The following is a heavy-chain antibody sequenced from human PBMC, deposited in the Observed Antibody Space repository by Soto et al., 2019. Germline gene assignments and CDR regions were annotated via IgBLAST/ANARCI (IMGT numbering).Heavy chain of an antibody. CDR3: ARPITTLGVVTISDDNWFDP. Sequence: EGQLVESGGGLVQPGGSLRLSCEASGLTFSSYWMTWVRQAPGKGLEWVADIKPDGSEKYYVDSVEGRFTISRDNAKNSIYLEMNSLRVEDTAGYYCARPITTLGVVTISDDNWFDPWGQGTPVTVSS. V-gene: IGHV3-7*03. J-gene: IGHJ5*02. CDR1: GLTFSSYW. D-gene: IGHD3-3*01. CDR2: IKPDGSEK.